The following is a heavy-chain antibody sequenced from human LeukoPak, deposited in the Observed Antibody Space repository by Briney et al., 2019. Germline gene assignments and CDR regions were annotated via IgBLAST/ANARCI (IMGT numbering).Heavy chain of an antibody. CDR3: ASEDSTVTTSYYFDY. CDR1: GGSISSGGYY. J-gene: IGHJ4*02. V-gene: IGHV4-30-2*01. CDR2: INHSGST. D-gene: IGHD4-17*01. Sequence: SQTLSLTCTVSGGSISSGGYYWSWIRQPPGKGLEWIGEINHSGSTNYNPSLKSRVTISVDTSKNQFSLKLSSVTAADTAVYYCASEDSTVTTSYYFDYWGQGTLVTVSS.